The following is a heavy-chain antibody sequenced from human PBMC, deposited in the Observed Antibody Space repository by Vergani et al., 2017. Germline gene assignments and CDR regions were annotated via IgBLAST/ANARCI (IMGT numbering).Heavy chain of an antibody. J-gene: IGHJ4*02. V-gene: IGHV3-33*01. Sequence: VQLVESGGGVVQPGRSLRLSCAASGFTFSSYGMHWVRQAPGKGLEWVAVIWYDGSNKYYADSVKGRFTISRDNSKNTLYLQMNSLRAEDTAVYYCARESGIAVAGFDYWGQGTLVTVSS. CDR3: ARESGIAVAGFDY. D-gene: IGHD6-19*01. CDR1: GFTFSSYG. CDR2: IWYDGSNK.